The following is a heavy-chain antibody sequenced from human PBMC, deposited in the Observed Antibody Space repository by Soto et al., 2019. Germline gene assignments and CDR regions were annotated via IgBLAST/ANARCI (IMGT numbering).Heavy chain of an antibody. V-gene: IGHV4-39*01. Sequence: PSETLSLTCTVSGGSISSSSYYWGWIRQPPGKGLEWIGSIYYSGSTYYNPSLKSRVTISVDTSKNQFSLKLSSVTAADTAVYYCARPSPRYCSGGSCLEYPDAFDIWGQRTMVTVSS. D-gene: IGHD2-15*01. J-gene: IGHJ3*02. CDR2: IYYSGST. CDR3: ARPSPRYCSGGSCLEYPDAFDI. CDR1: GGSISSSSYY.